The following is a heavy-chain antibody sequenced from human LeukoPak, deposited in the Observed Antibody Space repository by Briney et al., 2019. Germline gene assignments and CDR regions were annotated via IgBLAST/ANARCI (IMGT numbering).Heavy chain of an antibody. CDR3: ARVGTRNYYMDV. Sequence: SETLSLTCTVSGYSISTGYYWGWIRQPPGKGLEWIGSIYHSGTTYYNPSLKSRVTISVDTSKNQFSLKLSSVTAADTAVYYCARVGTRNYYMDVWGKGTTVTVSS. J-gene: IGHJ6*03. CDR2: IYHSGTT. CDR1: GYSISTGYY. V-gene: IGHV4-38-2*02.